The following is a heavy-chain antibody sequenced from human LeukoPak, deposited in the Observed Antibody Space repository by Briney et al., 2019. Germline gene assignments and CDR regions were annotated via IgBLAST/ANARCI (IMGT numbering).Heavy chain of an antibody. CDR1: EYIFTNYW. CDR3: ARLPESGSYSVDY. V-gene: IGHV5-10-1*01. Sequence: GESLKISCKGSEYIFTNYWISWVRQMPGKGLEWMGRIDPSDSYTNYSPSFQGHVTISADKSISTAYLQWSSLKASDTAMYYCARLPESGSYSVDYWGQGTLVTVSS. J-gene: IGHJ4*02. CDR2: IDPSDSYT. D-gene: IGHD1-26*01.